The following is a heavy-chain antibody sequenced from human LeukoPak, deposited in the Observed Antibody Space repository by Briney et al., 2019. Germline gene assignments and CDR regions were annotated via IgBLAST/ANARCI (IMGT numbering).Heavy chain of an antibody. Sequence: SETLSLTCTVSGGSISSGGHYWNWIRQHPGEGLEWIGYIYYSGSTSYNPSLKSRVTISVDTSKNQFSLKLSSVTAADTAVYYCARDKGYGSGTYYFDYWGQGTLVTVSS. CDR3: ARDKGYGSGTYYFDY. CDR2: IYYSGST. D-gene: IGHD3-10*01. CDR1: GGSISSGGHY. J-gene: IGHJ4*02. V-gene: IGHV4-31*03.